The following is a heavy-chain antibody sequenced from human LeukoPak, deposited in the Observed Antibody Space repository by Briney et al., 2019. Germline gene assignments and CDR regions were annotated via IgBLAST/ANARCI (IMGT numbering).Heavy chain of an antibody. V-gene: IGHV1-2*02. D-gene: IGHD3-22*01. CDR1: GYTFTGYY. CDR3: AREAAYYDRDSDFDY. Sequence: ASVKVSCKASGYTFTGYYMHWVRQAPGQGLEWMGWINPNRGGTNYAQKFQGRVTMTRDTSISTAYIELSRLRSDDTAVYYCAREAAYYDRDSDFDYWGQGTLVTVSS. CDR2: INPNRGGT. J-gene: IGHJ4*02.